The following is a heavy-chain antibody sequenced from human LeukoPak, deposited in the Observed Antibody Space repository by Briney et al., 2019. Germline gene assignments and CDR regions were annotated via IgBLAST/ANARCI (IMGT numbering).Heavy chain of an antibody. CDR3: ARHYAHVDTAMAAFDY. J-gene: IGHJ4*02. D-gene: IGHD5-18*01. CDR1: GYSFTSYW. Sequence: GESLKISCKGSGYSFTSYWIGWVRQMPGKGLEWMGIIYPGDSDTSYSPSFQGQVTISADKSISTAYLQWSSLKASDTAMYYCARHYAHVDTAMAAFDYWGQGTLVTVSS. V-gene: IGHV5-51*01. CDR2: IYPGDSDT.